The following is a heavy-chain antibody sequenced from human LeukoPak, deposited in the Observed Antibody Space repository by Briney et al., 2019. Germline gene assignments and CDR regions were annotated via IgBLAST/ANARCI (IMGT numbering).Heavy chain of an antibody. D-gene: IGHD1-26*01. CDR2: INPGGGST. CDR1: GYTFTSYY. V-gene: IGHV1-46*01. Sequence: GASVKVSCKASGYTFTSYYMHWVRQAPGQGLEWMGIINPGGGSTSYAQKFQGRVTMTRDTYTSTVYMELSSLRSEDTAVYYCARDSWAPNSFWGGAKPGPLDYWGQGTLVTVSS. J-gene: IGHJ4*02. CDR3: ARDSWAPNSFWGGAKPGPLDY.